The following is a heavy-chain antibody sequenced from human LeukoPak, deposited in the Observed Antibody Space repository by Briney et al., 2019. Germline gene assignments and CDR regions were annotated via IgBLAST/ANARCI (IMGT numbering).Heavy chain of an antibody. J-gene: IGHJ4*02. CDR3: ARVVLYCSGGSCYLFDY. Sequence: ASVKVSCKASGYTFTSYGISWVRQAPGQGLEWMGWISAYNGNTNHAQKLQGRVTMTTDTSTSTAYMELRSLRSDDTAVYYCARVVLYCSGGSCYLFDYWGQGTLVTVSS. CDR2: ISAYNGNT. CDR1: GYTFTSYG. D-gene: IGHD2-15*01. V-gene: IGHV1-18*01.